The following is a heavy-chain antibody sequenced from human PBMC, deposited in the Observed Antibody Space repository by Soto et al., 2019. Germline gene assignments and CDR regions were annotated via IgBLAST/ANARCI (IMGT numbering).Heavy chain of an antibody. CDR1: GGSISSYY. D-gene: IGHD4-17*01. Sequence: PSETLSLTCTGSGGSISSYYWSWIRQPPGKGLEWIGYIYYSGSTNYNPSLKSRVTISVDTSKNQFSLKLSSVTAADTAVYYCAREYGDLRYYYYGMDVWGQGTTVTVSS. V-gene: IGHV4-59*01. J-gene: IGHJ6*02. CDR2: IYYSGST. CDR3: AREYGDLRYYYYGMDV.